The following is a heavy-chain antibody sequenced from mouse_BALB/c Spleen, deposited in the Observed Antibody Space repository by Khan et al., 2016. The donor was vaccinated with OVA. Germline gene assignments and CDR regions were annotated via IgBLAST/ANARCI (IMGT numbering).Heavy chain of an antibody. V-gene: IGHV1-7*01. CDR1: GYTFTTYW. Sequence: QVQLMQSGAELVKPGASVKLSCKASGYTFTTYWMHWVKQRPGQGLEWIAYINPTSGYTYYNEKFKDRATLSADKSSSTAYMQLSSLTSEDSAVYYCTRDRIDYWGQGTTLTVSS. J-gene: IGHJ2*01. CDR2: INPTSGYT. CDR3: TRDRIDY.